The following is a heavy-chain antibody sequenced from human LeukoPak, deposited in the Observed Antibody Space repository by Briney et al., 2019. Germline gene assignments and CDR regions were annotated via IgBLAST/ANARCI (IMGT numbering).Heavy chain of an antibody. D-gene: IGHD3-10*01. CDR2: IHNNGNT. CDR3: ARGSYFGDNYYKGTDH. V-gene: IGHV4-31*03. Sequence: SETLSLTCTVSGDSIRKAGYYWTWIRLRPGKGLEWIGYIHNNGNTYYNPSLGSRVTMSLDMSQKQFSLNLISLTADDTAVYFCARGSYFGDNYYKGTDHWGRGTLVIVSS. CDR1: GDSIRKAGYY. J-gene: IGHJ4*02.